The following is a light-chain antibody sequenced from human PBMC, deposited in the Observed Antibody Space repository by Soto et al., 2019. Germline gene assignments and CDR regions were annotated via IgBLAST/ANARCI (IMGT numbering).Light chain of an antibody. Sequence: QSVLTQPASVSGSPGQSITISCTGTSTDVGAYNYVSWYQQHPGKAPKLVIFDVTNRPSEVSDRFSGSKSGNTASLTISGLQSEDEADYYCSSYRGTSTPVFGGGTKVTVL. J-gene: IGLJ2*01. CDR1: STDVGAYNY. V-gene: IGLV2-14*01. CDR2: DVT. CDR3: SSYRGTSTPV.